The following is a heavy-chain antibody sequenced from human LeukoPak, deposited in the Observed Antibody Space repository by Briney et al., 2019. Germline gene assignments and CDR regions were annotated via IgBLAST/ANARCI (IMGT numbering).Heavy chain of an antibody. CDR3: ARGEPYSNYVPDY. J-gene: IGHJ4*02. D-gene: IGHD4-11*01. CDR1: GGTFSNYA. CDR2: IIPLFGTA. V-gene: IGHV1-69*05. Sequence: SVKVSCKASGGTFSNYAISWVRQAPGQGLEWMGGIIPLFGTANYAQKFQGRVTITTDESTSTAYMELSSLRSEDTAVYYCARGEPYSNYVPDYWGQGTLVTVSS.